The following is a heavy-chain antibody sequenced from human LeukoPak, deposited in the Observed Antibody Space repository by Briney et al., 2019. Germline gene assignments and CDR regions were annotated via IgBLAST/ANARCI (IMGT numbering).Heavy chain of an antibody. J-gene: IGHJ5*02. V-gene: IGHV1-2*02. CDR1: GYTFTGYY. CDR3: ARDRRGLDILTGYSANWFDP. CDR2: INPNSGGT. Sequence: GSVKVSCKASGYTFTGYYMHWVRQAPGQGLEWMGWINPNSGGTNYAQKFQGRVTMTRDTSISTAYMELSRLRSDDTAVYYCARDRRGLDILTGYSANWFDPWGQGTLVTVSS. D-gene: IGHD3-9*01.